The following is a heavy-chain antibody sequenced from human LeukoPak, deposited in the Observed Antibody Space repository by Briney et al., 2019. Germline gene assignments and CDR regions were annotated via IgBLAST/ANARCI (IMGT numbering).Heavy chain of an antibody. CDR1: GYTFTGYY. CDR3: ARGPVGYSSSSNLFDP. CDR2: INPNSGGT. D-gene: IGHD6-6*01. V-gene: IGHV1-2*02. J-gene: IGHJ5*02. Sequence: ASVKVSCKASGYTFTGYYMHWVRQAPGQGLEWMGWINPNSGGTNYAQKFQGRVTMTRDTSISTAYMELSRLRSDDTAVYYCARGPVGYSSSSNLFDPWGQGTLVTVSS.